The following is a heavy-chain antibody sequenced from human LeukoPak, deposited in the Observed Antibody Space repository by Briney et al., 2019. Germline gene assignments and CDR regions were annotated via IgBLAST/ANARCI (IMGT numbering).Heavy chain of an antibody. CDR2: IYYSGST. Sequence: SETLSLTCTVSGGSVSNDAYYWNWIRQPPGEGLEWIGYIYYSGSTNYNPSLKSRVAISVDTSKNQFSLKLSSMTAADTAVYHCARITMVRGVIIATHYYGVDVWGQGTTVTVSS. V-gene: IGHV4-61*08. CDR1: GGSVSNDAYY. J-gene: IGHJ6*02. D-gene: IGHD3-10*01. CDR3: ARITMVRGVIIATHYYGVDV.